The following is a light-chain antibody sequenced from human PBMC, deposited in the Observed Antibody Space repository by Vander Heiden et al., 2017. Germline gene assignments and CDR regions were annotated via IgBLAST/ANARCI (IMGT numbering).Light chain of an antibody. CDR2: DVS. V-gene: IGLV2-14*03. Sequence: QSALTQPASVSGSPGQSITISCTGTSSDVGGYNYVSWYQQHPGKAPKLMIYDVSNRPSGVSNLFSGSKSGNTASLTISGLQAEDEADYFCSSYTRSSTPYVFGTGTKVTVL. CDR1: SSDVGGYNY. J-gene: IGLJ1*01. CDR3: SSYTRSSTPYV.